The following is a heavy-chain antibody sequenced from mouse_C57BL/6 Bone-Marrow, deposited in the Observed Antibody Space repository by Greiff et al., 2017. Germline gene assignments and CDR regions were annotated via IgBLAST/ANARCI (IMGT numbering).Heavy chain of an antibody. CDR3: ASTSYGGTYFDV. CDR2: LNPNNGGT. D-gene: IGHD1-1*01. CDR1: GYTFTDYY. Sequence: EVQLQQSGPELVKPGASVKISCKASGYTFTDYYMNWVKQSHGKSLEWIGDLNPNNGGTSYNQKFKGKATLTVDKSSSTAYMELRSLTSEDSAVDYCASTSYGGTYFDVWGTGTTVTVSS. J-gene: IGHJ1*03. V-gene: IGHV1-26*01.